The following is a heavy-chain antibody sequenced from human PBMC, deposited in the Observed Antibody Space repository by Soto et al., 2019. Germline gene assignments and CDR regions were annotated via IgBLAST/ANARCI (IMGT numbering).Heavy chain of an antibody. CDR3: ARRDGYTTDFDY. CDR2: IYYSGST. J-gene: IGHJ4*02. V-gene: IGHV4-39*01. CDR1: GGSISSSSYY. D-gene: IGHD1-1*01. Sequence: SETLSLTCTVSGGSISSSSYYWGWIRQPPGKGLEWIGSIYYSGSTYYNPSLKSRVTISVDTSKNQFSLKLSSVTAADTAVYYCARRDGYTTDFDYWGQGTLVTVSS.